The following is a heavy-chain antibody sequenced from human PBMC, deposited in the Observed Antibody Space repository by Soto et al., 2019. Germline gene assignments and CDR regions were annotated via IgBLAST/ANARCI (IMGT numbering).Heavy chain of an antibody. D-gene: IGHD1-26*01. CDR3: ARNGGGSGNYYSIAL. J-gene: IGHJ4*02. Sequence: QVQLVQSGAAVKKPGASVKVSCKASGYSFSDHYIHWVRQAPGQGLEWMGWINPDSGGSNNAQKFEDRFIMTSVTSINTVYMELSRLRSDDIAVYYCARNGGGSGNYYSIALWGPGTLVTVS. CDR1: GYSFSDHY. CDR2: INPDSGGS. V-gene: IGHV1-2*02.